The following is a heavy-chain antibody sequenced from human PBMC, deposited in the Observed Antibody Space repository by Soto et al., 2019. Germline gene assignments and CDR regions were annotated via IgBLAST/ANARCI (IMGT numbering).Heavy chain of an antibody. D-gene: IGHD5-12*01. V-gene: IGHV4-34*01. CDR1: GGSFSGYY. J-gene: IGHJ4*02. Sequence: SETLSLTCAVYGGSFSGYYWSWIRQHPGKGLEWIGEINHSGSTNYNPSLKSRVTISVDTSKNQFSLKLSSVTAADTAVYYCARVVATITDLFDYWGQGTLVTVSS. CDR2: INHSGST. CDR3: ARVVATITDLFDY.